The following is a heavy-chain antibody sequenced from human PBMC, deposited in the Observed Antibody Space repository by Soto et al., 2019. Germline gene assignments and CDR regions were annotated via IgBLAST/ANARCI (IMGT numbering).Heavy chain of an antibody. CDR2: ITGSGGTI. CDR3: AKDDVTGDGLGLVSD. CDR1: RVSLSVGV. J-gene: IGHJ1*01. Sequence: GSLRLSCSASRVSLSVGVMMWVRRGKGKGQEWVSVITGSGGTIEYSASVKGRFTISRDNSKNTVYLQMNSLRAEDTAMYYCAKDDVTGDGLGLVSDWVQGTSVTGSS. V-gene: IGHV3-23*01. D-gene: IGHD3-16*01.